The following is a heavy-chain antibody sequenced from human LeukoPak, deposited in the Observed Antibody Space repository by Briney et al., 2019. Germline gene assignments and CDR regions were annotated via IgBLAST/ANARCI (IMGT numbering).Heavy chain of an antibody. V-gene: IGHV1-69*01. Sequence: SVKVSCKASGGTFTSYAFSWVRQAPGQGLEWMGGIIPIFSTPIYAQKFQGRVTINADESTSTAYMELSSLRSEDTAVYYCSRWAGRGAPQFYGPLDYWGQGTLVTVSS. J-gene: IGHJ4*02. D-gene: IGHD2/OR15-2a*01. CDR2: IIPIFSTP. CDR3: SRWAGRGAPQFYGPLDY. CDR1: GGTFTSYA.